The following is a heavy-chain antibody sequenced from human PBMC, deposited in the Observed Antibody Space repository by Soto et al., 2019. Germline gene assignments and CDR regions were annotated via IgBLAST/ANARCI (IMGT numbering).Heavy chain of an antibody. CDR1: GGTFSRYA. V-gene: IGHV1-69*01. CDR2: IIPIFGTA. D-gene: IGHD3-9*01. J-gene: IGHJ6*02. CDR3: AREGGERYFDWLSNPYYYGMDV. Sequence: QVQLVQSGAEVKKPGSSVKVSCKASGGTFSRYAISWVRQAPGQGLEWMGGIIPIFGTANYAQKFQGRVMITAGESTSPAYMELSSVRSEDTAVYYCAREGGERYFDWLSNPYYYGMDVWGQGTTVTVS.